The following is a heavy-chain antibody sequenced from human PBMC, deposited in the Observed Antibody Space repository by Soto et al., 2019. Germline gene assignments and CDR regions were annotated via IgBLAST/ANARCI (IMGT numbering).Heavy chain of an antibody. J-gene: IGHJ5*02. D-gene: IGHD2-8*01. V-gene: IGHV4-34*01. CDR2: INHSGST. Sequence: SETLSLTCAVYGGSFSGYYWSWIRQPPGKGLEWIGEINHSGSTNYNPSLKSRVTISVDTSKNRFSLKLSSVTAADTAVYYCARGYCTNGVCYTRPKGRRGNWFDPWGQGTLVTVSS. CDR1: GGSFSGYY. CDR3: ARGYCTNGVCYTRPKGRRGNWFDP.